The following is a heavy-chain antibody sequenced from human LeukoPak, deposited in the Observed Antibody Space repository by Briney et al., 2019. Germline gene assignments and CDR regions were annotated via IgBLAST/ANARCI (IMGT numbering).Heavy chain of an antibody. CDR2: ISSTGGYL. CDR3: AISDRYSYGTLGY. Sequence: GGSLRLSCVGAGFDFSDYGMNWVRQAPGKGLEFVSSISSTGGYLYHAESVKGRFTMSRDNAENSVYLQMNSLSVEDTAVYYCAISDRYSYGTLGYSGQGTLVTVSS. J-gene: IGHJ4*02. V-gene: IGHV3-21*01. CDR1: GFDFSDYG. D-gene: IGHD5-18*01.